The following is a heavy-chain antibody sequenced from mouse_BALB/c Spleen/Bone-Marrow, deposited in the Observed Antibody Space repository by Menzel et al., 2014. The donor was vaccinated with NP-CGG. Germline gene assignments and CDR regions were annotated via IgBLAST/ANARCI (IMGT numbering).Heavy chain of an antibody. J-gene: IGHJ1*01. V-gene: IGHV5-6-3*01. Sequence: VQLKESGGGLVQPGGSLKLSCVASGFTFSGYGMSWVRQTPDKRLELVATINNNGGSTYYPDSVKGQFTISRDNAKNTLYLQMSSLKSEDTAMYYCARVYGWYFDVWGAGTTVTVSS. CDR1: GFTFSGYG. CDR2: INNNGGST. D-gene: IGHD1-1*01. CDR3: ARVYGWYFDV.